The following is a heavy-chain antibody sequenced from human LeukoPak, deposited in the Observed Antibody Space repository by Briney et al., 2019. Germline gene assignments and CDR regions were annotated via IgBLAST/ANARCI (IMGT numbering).Heavy chain of an antibody. D-gene: IGHD6-19*01. CDR1: GGSFSGYY. V-gene: IGHV4-34*01. J-gene: IGHJ4*02. CDR2: INHSGST. Sequence: SETLSLTCAVYGGSFSGYYWSWIRQPPGKGLEWIGEINHSGSTNYNPSLKSRVTISVDTSKNQFSLKLSSVTAADTAVYYCAGGRANSSGWNPLDYWGQGTPVTVSS. CDR3: AGGRANSSGWNPLDY.